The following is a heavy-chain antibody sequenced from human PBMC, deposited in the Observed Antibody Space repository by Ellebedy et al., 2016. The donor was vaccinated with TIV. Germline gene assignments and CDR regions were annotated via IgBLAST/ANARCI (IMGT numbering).Heavy chain of an antibody. V-gene: IGHV3-7*01. D-gene: IGHD5-18*01. J-gene: IGHJ4*02. CDR3: ARDWYSYGADY. CDR2: IKQDGSEK. Sequence: GESLKISCAASGFTFSSYWMSRVRQAPGKGLEWVANIKQDGSEKWYVDSVKGRFTISRDNAKNSLYLQMNSLRAEDTAVYYCARDWYSYGADYWGQGTLVTVSS. CDR1: GFTFSSYW.